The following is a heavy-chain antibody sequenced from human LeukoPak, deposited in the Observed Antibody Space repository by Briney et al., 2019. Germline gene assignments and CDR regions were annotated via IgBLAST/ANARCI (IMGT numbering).Heavy chain of an antibody. CDR3: ARDGGTIMITFGGVIRAFDI. V-gene: IGHV3-30*04. D-gene: IGHD3-16*01. J-gene: IGHJ3*02. Sequence: GRSLRLSCAASGFTFSSYAMHWVRQAPGKGLEWVAVISYDGSNKYYADSVKGRFTISRDNSKNTLYLQMNSLRAEDTAVYYCARDGGTIMITFGGVIRAFDIWGQGTMVTVSS. CDR1: GFTFSSYA. CDR2: ISYDGSNK.